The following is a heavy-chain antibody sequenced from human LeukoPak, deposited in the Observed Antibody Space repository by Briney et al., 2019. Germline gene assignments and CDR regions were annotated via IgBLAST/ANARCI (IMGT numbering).Heavy chain of an antibody. J-gene: IGHJ4*02. Sequence: GGSLRLSCAASGFTVSSNYTRWVRQAPGKGLEWVSVIYSGGSTYYADSVKGRFTISRDNSKNTLYLQMNSLRAEDTAVYYCASGYYYDSSGYYAHYWGQGTLVTVSS. CDR2: IYSGGST. CDR3: ASGYYYDSSGYYAHY. D-gene: IGHD3-22*01. V-gene: IGHV3-53*01. CDR1: GFTVSSNY.